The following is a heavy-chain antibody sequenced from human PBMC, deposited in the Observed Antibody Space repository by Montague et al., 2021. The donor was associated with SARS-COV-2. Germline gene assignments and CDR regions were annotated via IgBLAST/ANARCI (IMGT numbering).Heavy chain of an antibody. D-gene: IGHD3-22*01. CDR2: IYYSGST. CDR3: ARQVGTMIVVVIIKLRYYFDY. Sequence: SETLSLTCTVSGGSINSSSYYWGWIRQPPGKGLEWIGSIYYSGSTYYNPSLKSRVTISVDTSKNQFSLKLSSVTAAGTAVYYCARQVGTMIVVVIIKLRYYFDYWGQGTLVTVSS. V-gene: IGHV4-39*01. CDR1: GGSINSSSYY. J-gene: IGHJ4*02.